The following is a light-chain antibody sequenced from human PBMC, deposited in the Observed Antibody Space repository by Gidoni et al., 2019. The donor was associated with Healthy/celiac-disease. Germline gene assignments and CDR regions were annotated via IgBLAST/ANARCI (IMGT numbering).Light chain of an antibody. CDR3: QQNNNCPRT. CDR1: QSVSSN. J-gene: IGKJ1*01. CDR2: GAS. Sequence: EIVMTQSPPTLSVSPGERATLSCTASQSVSSNLAWYQQKPGQAPRLLIYGASTRATGIPARFSGSVSGTVFPLIISSLQSEDFAVYYCQQNNNCPRTFGQGTKVEIK. V-gene: IGKV3-15*01.